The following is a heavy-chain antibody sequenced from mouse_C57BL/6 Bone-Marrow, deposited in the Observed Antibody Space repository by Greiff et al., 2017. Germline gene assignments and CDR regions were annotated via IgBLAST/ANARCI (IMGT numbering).Heavy chain of an antibody. V-gene: IGHV1-19*01. D-gene: IGHD2-12*01. CDR1: GYTFTDYY. CDR2: INPYNGGT. J-gene: IGHJ2*01. CDR3: AKSYYSNYFDY. Sequence: EVQLQQSGPVLVKPGASVKMSCKASGYTFTDYYMNWVKQSHGKSLEWIGVINPYNGGTSYNQKFKGKATLTVDKSSSTAYMELNSLASEDSAVYYGAKSYYSNYFDYWGQGTTLTVSS.